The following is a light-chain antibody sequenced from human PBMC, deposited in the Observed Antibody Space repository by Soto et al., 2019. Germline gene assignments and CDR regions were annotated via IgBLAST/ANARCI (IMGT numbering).Light chain of an antibody. V-gene: IGLV2-14*01. CDR3: NSYTNSSAVV. CDR2: EVT. J-gene: IGLJ2*01. Sequence: LTHPASVSGSPGQSITISCAGTRDDIGAYDYVSWYQQHPGNAPKLLVYEVTNRPSGVSDRFSGSKSGNTASLTISGLQAEDEADYYCNSYTNSSAVVFGGGTKVTVL. CDR1: RDDIGAYDY.